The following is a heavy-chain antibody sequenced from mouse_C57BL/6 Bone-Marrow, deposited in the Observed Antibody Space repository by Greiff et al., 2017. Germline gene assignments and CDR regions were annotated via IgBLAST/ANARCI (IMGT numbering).Heavy chain of an antibody. CDR1: GYTFTDYY. V-gene: IGHV1-19*01. CDR3: ARGANWDYFDY. J-gene: IGHJ2*01. D-gene: IGHD4-1*01. CDR2: INPYNGGT. Sequence: LMKPGASVKMSCKASGYTFTDYYMNWVKQSHGKSLEWIGVINPYNGGTSYNQKFKGKATLTVDKSSSTAYMELNSLTSEDSAVYYCARGANWDYFDYWGQGTTLTVSS.